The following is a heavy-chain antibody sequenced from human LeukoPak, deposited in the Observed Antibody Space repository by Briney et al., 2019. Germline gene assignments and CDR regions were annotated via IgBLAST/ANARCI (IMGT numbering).Heavy chain of an antibody. D-gene: IGHD5-24*01. V-gene: IGHV4-59*01. J-gene: IGHJ4*02. CDR1: GGSISSYY. Sequence: SESLSLTCTVSGGSISSYYWSWIRQPPGKGLEWIGYIYYSGSTNYNPSLKSRVTISVDPSKNQFSLKLSSGTAADTAVYYCARVRRDGYTSWYFDYWGQGTLVTVSS. CDR3: ARVRRDGYTSWYFDY. CDR2: IYYSGST.